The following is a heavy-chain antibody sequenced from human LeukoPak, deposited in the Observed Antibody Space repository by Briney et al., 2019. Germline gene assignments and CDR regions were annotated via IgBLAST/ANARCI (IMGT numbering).Heavy chain of an antibody. CDR1: GGSISRYY. J-gene: IGHJ5*02. Sequence: KPSETLSLTCTVSGGSISRYYWSWIRQPPGKGLEWIGYIYYSGSTNYNPSLKSRVTISVDTSKNQFSLKLSSVTAADTAVYYCARDMYSSSWYNWFDPWGQGTLVTVSS. V-gene: IGHV4-59*01. CDR2: IYYSGST. D-gene: IGHD6-13*01. CDR3: ARDMYSSSWYNWFDP.